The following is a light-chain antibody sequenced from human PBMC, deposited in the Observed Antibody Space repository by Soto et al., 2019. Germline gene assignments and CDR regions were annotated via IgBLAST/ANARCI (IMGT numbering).Light chain of an antibody. V-gene: IGLV2-14*01. CDR1: SSDVGGYKY. Sequence: QSALTQPASVSGSPGQSITISSTGTSSDVGGYKYVSWYQQHPGKAPKVMIYDVSDRPSGVSNRFSGSKSGNTASLTISGLQAEDEADYYCSSYTSSSTVIFGGGTQLTVL. CDR3: SSYTSSSTVI. J-gene: IGLJ2*01. CDR2: DVS.